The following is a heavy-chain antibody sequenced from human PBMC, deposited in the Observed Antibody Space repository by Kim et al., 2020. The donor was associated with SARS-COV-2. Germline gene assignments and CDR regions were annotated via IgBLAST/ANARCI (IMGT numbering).Heavy chain of an antibody. CDR1: GGSISYTTYY. CDR2: IYYPGST. J-gene: IGHJ4*02. Sequence: SETLSLTCTVSGGSISYTTYYWGWVRQPPGKGLEWIGSIYYPGSTYYNPSLKSRVTISVDTSKNQFSLKLTSVTAADTAVYYCARHVSPTTPGVRSRRPPSYSPGTTYYRDYWGQATLVTVSS. CDR3: ARHVSPTTPGVRSRRPPSYSPGTTYYRDY. D-gene: IGHD1-7*01. V-gene: IGHV4-39*01.